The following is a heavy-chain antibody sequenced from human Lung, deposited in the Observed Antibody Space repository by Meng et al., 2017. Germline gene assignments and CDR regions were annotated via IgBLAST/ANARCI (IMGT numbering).Heavy chain of an antibody. CDR2: INPKSGDT. Sequence: QWRWGRAGAGVKKPGASVKVSCKASGYTFPDYWLQWVRRAPGQGLEWMGRINPKSGDTHYAQRFQGRVTMTGDTSISTAYMELSGLRSDDTAMYYCARDEDISAAGKLFGDYWGQGTLVTVSS. CDR1: GYTFPDYW. V-gene: IGHV1-2*06. D-gene: IGHD6-13*01. CDR3: ARDEDISAAGKLFGDY. J-gene: IGHJ4*02.